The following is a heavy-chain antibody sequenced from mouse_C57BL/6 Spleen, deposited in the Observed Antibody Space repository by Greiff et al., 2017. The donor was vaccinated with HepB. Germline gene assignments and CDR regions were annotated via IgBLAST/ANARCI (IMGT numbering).Heavy chain of an antibody. CDR3: ARGPYPTDY. Sequence: QVQLQQSGAELVKPGASVKMSCKASGYTFPSYWITWVKQRPGQGLEWVGDIYPGSGSTNYNEKFKSKATLTVDTSSSTAYMQLSSLTSEDSAVYYCARGPYPTDYWGQGTTLTVSS. V-gene: IGHV1-55*01. J-gene: IGHJ2*01. CDR1: GYTFPSYW. CDR2: IYPGSGST.